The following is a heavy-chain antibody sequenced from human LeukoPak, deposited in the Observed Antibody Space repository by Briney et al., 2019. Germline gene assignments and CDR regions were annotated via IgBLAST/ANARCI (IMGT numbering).Heavy chain of an antibody. D-gene: IGHD4/OR15-4a*01. CDR1: GFTFSDYY. J-gene: IGHJ4*02. V-gene: IGHV3-11*01. CDR3: ARRAGAYSHPYDY. CDR2: ISSSGNTK. Sequence: PGGSLRLSCAASGFTFSDYYMSWIRQAPGKGLEWVSYISSSGNTKYYADSVKGRFTISRDNAKNSLSLQMNSLRAEDTAVYYCARRAGAYSHPYDYWGQGTLVTVSS.